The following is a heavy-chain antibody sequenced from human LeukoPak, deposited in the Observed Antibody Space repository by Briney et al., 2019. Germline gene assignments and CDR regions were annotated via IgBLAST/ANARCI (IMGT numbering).Heavy chain of an antibody. CDR1: GFTFISYA. CDR2: ISYDGSNK. V-gene: IGHV3-30-3*01. Sequence: GGSLRLSCASSGFTFISYAMHWVRQAPGKGLEWVAVISYDGSNKYYADSVKGRFTISRDNSKNTLYLQMNSLRAEDTAVYYCARALTPTTVTSDYWGQGTLVTVSS. CDR3: ARALTPTTVTSDY. J-gene: IGHJ4*02. D-gene: IGHD4-17*01.